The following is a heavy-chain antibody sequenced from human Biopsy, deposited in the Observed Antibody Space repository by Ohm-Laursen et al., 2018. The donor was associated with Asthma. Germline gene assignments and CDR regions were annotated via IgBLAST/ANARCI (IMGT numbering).Heavy chain of an antibody. CDR1: GFTFGDYC. J-gene: IGHJ6*02. CDR2: IKHDGSEK. D-gene: IGHD3-3*01. CDR3: AKDTEGRYDFWSGLSYNYYGMDV. V-gene: IGHV3-7*01. Sequence: SLRLSCTAPGFTFGDYCMSWVRQVPGQGLEWVANIKHDGSEKNHVDSLKGRFTISRDNSKNTLYLQMNSLRAEDTAVYYCAKDTEGRYDFWSGLSYNYYGMDVWGQGTTVTVSS.